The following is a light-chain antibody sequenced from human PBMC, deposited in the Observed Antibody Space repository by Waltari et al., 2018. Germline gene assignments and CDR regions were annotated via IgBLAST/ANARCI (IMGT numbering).Light chain of an antibody. CDR1: QSISNY. J-gene: IGKJ2*01. CDR2: DAS. CDR3: NKRGIGPKT. Sequence: EIVLTQSPATLSLSPGDRATLPCRASQSISNYLAWYQRKPGQAPRLLIYDASNRATGIPGRFSGRGSGTDFTLTISSLEPEDFAVYYCNKRGIGPKTFGLGPKLKTK. V-gene: IGKV3-11*01.